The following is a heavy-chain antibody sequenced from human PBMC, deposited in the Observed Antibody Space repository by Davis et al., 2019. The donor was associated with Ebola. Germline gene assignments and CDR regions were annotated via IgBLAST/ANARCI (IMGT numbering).Heavy chain of an antibody. CDR3: ARESVDIVAKGTWLQEFDY. V-gene: IGHV4-39*02. J-gene: IGHJ4*02. D-gene: IGHD5-12*01. CDR2: IYYSGTT. CDR1: GGSISSSSYY. Sequence: MPSETLSLTCTVSGGSISSSSYYWVWIRQPPGKGLEWIGTIYYSGTTYYNPSLKSRVTISVDTSKNQFSLTLSSVTAADTAVYYCARESVDIVAKGTWLQEFDYWGQGTLVTVSS.